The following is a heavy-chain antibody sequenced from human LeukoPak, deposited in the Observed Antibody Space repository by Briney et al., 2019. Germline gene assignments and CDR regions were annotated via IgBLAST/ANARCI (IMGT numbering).Heavy chain of an antibody. CDR3: ARDRSIAAAGSPHWYFDL. J-gene: IGHJ2*01. D-gene: IGHD6-13*01. CDR1: GGSISSYY. Sequence: SETLSLTCTVSGGSISSYYWSWIRQPPGKGLEWIGYIYYSGSTNYNPSLKSRVTISVDTSKNQFSLELSSVTAADTAVYYCARDRSIAAAGSPHWYFDLWGRGTLVTVSS. CDR2: IYYSGST. V-gene: IGHV4-59*01.